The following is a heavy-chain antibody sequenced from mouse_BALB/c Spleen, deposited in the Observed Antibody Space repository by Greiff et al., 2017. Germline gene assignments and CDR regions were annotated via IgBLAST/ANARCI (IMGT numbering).Heavy chain of an antibody. CDR1: GFSLTSYG. V-gene: IGHV2-2*02. CDR2: IWSGGST. CDR3: ARGTTVVARYFDV. Sequence: VKLMESGPGLVQPSQSLSITCTVSGFSLTSYGVHWVRQSPGKGLEWLGVIWSGGSTDYNAAFISRLSISKDNSKSQVFFKMNSLQANDTAIYYCARGTTVVARYFDVWGAGTTVTVSS. J-gene: IGHJ1*01. D-gene: IGHD1-1*01.